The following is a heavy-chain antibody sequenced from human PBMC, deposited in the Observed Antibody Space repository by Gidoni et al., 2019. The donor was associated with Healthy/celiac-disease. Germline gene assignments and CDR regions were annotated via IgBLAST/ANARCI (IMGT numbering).Heavy chain of an antibody. D-gene: IGHD6-19*01. J-gene: IGHJ6*02. CDR2: INPSGGST. Sequence: QVQLVQSGAEVKKPGASVKVSCKASGYTFTSYYMHWVRQAPGQGLEWMGIINPSGGSTSYAQKFQGRVTMTRDTSTSTVYMELSSLRSEDTAVYYCARVAVAGTEYYYYYYGMDVWGQGTTVTVSS. CDR3: ARVAVAGTEYYYYYYGMDV. CDR1: GYTFTSYY. V-gene: IGHV1-46*01.